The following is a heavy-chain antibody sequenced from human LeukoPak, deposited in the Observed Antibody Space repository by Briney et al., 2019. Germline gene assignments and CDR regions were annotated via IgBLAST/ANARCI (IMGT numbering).Heavy chain of an antibody. J-gene: IGHJ6*03. Sequence: ASVKASCKASGYTLTSHNMHWVRQAPGQGLEGMGIINPSGGSTNYAQKFQGRVTMTRDTSTSTVYMELSSLRSEDTDVYYCARVGGEHYYYMDVWGMGATVTVSS. CDR3: ARVGGEHYYYMDV. D-gene: IGHD3-16*01. CDR1: GYTLTSHN. CDR2: INPSGGST. V-gene: IGHV1-46*01.